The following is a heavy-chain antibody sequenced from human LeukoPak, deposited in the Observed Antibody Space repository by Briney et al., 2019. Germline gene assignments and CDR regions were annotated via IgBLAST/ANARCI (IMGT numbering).Heavy chain of an antibody. V-gene: IGHV1-24*01. CDR2: FDPKEGER. CDR3: TTREIVVEPAQTSMVRGVLWRSDF. Sequence: ASVKVSCKVSGDTLTELSMHWVRQAPGKGLEWMGGFDPKEGERVYAQNFQGRFTMTEDTSSGTAYMELNSLRSEDTAVYYCTTREIVVEPAQTSMVRGVLWRSDFWGHGALVTVSS. D-gene: IGHD3-10*01. J-gene: IGHJ4*01. CDR1: GDTLTELS.